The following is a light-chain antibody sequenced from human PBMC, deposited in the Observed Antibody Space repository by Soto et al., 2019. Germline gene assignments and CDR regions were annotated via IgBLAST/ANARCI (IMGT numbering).Light chain of an antibody. J-gene: IGLJ1*01. CDR3: CSYAGSYTFGGYV. CDR1: SSDVGGYNY. V-gene: IGLV2-11*01. CDR2: DVS. Sequence: QSALTQPRSVSGFPGQSVTISCTGTSSDVGGYNYVSWYQQHPGKAPKLMIYDVSKRPSGVPDRFSGSKSGNTASLTISGLQAEDEADYYCCSYAGSYTFGGYVFGTGTKVTVL.